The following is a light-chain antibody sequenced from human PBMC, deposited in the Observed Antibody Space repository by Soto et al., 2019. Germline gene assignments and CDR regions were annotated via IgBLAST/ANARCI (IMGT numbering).Light chain of an antibody. V-gene: IGKV3-15*01. CDR2: GAS. J-gene: IGKJ4*01. CDR3: QQYNSWPLT. CDR1: QSVSSN. Sequence: EIRITQSPATPSVSPGERATLSFRASQSVSSNLAWYQQKPGQAPRLLIYGASTRATGIPARFSGSGSGTEFTLSISSLQSEHFAVYYCQQYNSWPLTFGGGTKVDIK.